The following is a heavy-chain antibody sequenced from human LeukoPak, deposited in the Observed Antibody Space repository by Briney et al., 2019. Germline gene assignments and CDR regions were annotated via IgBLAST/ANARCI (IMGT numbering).Heavy chain of an antibody. Sequence: SETLSLTCTVSGGSITNYYWSWIRQPPGKGLEWIGYIYYSGSTNCNPSLKSRVTISVDTSKNQFSLKLSSVTAADTAVYYCARVYYSSSYDYWYFDLWGRGTLVTVSS. J-gene: IGHJ2*01. D-gene: IGHD6-13*01. CDR1: GGSITNYY. CDR2: IYYSGST. V-gene: IGHV4-59*01. CDR3: ARVYYSSSYDYWYFDL.